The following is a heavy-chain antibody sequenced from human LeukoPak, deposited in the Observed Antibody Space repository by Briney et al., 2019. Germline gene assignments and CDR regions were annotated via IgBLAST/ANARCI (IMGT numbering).Heavy chain of an antibody. J-gene: IGHJ4*02. CDR3: ARGAYYYED. V-gene: IGHV3-21*01. Sequence: GGSLRLSCAASGFTFSSYSMNWVRQAPGKGLEWVSSISSSSTYIYYADSLKGRFTISRDNAKNSLYLQMNSLRAEDTAVYYCARGAYYYEDWGQGTLVTVSS. D-gene: IGHD3-22*01. CDR1: GFTFSSYS. CDR2: ISSSSTYI.